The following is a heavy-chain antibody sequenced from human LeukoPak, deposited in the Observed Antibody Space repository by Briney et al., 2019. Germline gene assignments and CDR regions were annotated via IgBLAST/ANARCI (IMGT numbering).Heavy chain of an antibody. D-gene: IGHD1-26*01. CDR2: IRYDGTNR. V-gene: IGHV3-30*02. Sequence: GGSLRLSCAASGFTFSSYVRQWVRQAQGKGGEGGAFIRYDGTNRYYADSVKGRFTISRDSSKNTLYLQMNSLRAEDTVVYYCAKSTIVGATVDAFDIWGQGTMVTVSS. CDR3: AKSTIVGATVDAFDI. J-gene: IGHJ3*02. CDR1: GFTFSSYV.